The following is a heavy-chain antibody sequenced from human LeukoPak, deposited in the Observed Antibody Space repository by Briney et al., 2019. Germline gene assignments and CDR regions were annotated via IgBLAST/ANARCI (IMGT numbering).Heavy chain of an antibody. CDR3: ARGKWEIYYYYGMDV. V-gene: IGHV4-39*07. CDR2: IYYSGST. J-gene: IGHJ6*02. CDR1: GGSISSSSYY. D-gene: IGHD1-26*01. Sequence: PSETLSLTCTVSGGSISSSSYYWGWIRQPPGKGLEWIGSIYYSGSTYYNPSLKSRVTISVDTSKNQFSLKLSSVTAADAAVYYCARGKWEIYYYYGMDVWGQGTTVTVSS.